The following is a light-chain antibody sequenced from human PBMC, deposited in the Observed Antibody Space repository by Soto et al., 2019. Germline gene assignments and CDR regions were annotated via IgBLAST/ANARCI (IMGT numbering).Light chain of an antibody. CDR1: QSVSNYY. J-gene: IGKJ1*01. CDR3: QQYGSSGT. V-gene: IGKV3-20*01. Sequence: IVLTQSPGTLSLSPGERATLSCLASQSVSNYYLAWYQQKPGQAPRLLIYGASNRATGIPDRFSGSGSGTDFTLTISRLEPEDFAVYYCQQYGSSGTFGQGTKVDIK. CDR2: GAS.